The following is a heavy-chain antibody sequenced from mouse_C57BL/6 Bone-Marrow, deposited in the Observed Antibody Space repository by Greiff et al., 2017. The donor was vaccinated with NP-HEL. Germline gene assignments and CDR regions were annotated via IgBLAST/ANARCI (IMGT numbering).Heavy chain of an antibody. D-gene: IGHD2-3*01. Sequence: EVKLMESGPGLVKPSQSLSLTCSVTGYSITSGYYWNWIRQFPGNKLEWMGYISYDGSNNYNPSLKNRISITRDTSKNQFFLKLNSVTTEDTATYYCARDGYWSMDYWGQGTSVTVSS. CDR2: ISYDGSN. J-gene: IGHJ4*01. V-gene: IGHV3-6*01. CDR3: ARDGYWSMDY. CDR1: GYSITSGYY.